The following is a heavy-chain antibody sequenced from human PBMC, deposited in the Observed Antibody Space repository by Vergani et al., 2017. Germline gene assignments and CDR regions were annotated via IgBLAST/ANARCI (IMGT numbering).Heavy chain of an antibody. CDR1: GFTFSSYG. V-gene: IGHV3-33*01. J-gene: IGHJ3*02. D-gene: IGHD4-17*01. CDR3: AFRSGVRYDYGDWYGVLDI. CDR2: IWYDGSNK. Sequence: QVQLVESGGGVVQPGRSLRLSCAASGFTFSSYGMHWVRQAPGKGLEWVAVIWYDGSNKYYADSVKGRFTISRDNSKNTLYLQMSSLRAGDTAVYYCAFRSGVRYDYGDWYGVLDIWGQGTMVTVSP.